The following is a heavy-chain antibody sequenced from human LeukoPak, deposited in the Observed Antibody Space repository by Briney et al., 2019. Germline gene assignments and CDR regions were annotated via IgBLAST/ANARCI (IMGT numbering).Heavy chain of an antibody. CDR1: GFAFSSYA. V-gene: IGHV3-30*04. J-gene: IGHJ4*02. Sequence: PGGSLRLSCAASGFAFSSYAMHWVRQAPGKGLEWVAVISYDGSNKYYADSVKGRFTISRDNSKNTLYLQMNSLRAEDTAVYYCAKVMITGDSTIYFDYWGQGTLVTVSS. CDR2: ISYDGSNK. D-gene: IGHD3-16*01. CDR3: AKVMITGDSTIYFDY.